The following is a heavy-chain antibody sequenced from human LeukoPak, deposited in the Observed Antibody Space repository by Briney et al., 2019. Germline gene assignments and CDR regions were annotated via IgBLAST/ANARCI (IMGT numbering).Heavy chain of an antibody. V-gene: IGHV4-34*01. CDR3: ARRYYDSSGYYRPTFAC. CDR1: GGSFSGYY. CDR2: INHSGST. D-gene: IGHD3-22*01. J-gene: IGHJ4*02. Sequence: SETLSLTCAVYGGSFSGYYWSWIRQPPGKGLEWIGEINHSGSTNYNPSLKSRVTISVDTSKNQFSLKLSSVTAADTAVYYCARRYYDSSGYYRPTFACWGQGTLVTVSS.